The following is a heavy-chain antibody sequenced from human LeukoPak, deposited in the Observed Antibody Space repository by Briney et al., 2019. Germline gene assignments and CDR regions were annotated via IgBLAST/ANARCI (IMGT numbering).Heavy chain of an antibody. CDR3: AKLLYYYDSSQPY. Sequence: PGGSLRLSCAASGFTFGSYAMSWVRQAPGKGLEWVSTISGSGDTPYYADSVKGRFTISRDNSKKTLSLQMNSLRAEDTAVYYCAKLLYYYDSSQPYWGQGTLVTVSS. D-gene: IGHD3-22*01. CDR2: ISGSGDTP. J-gene: IGHJ4*02. CDR1: GFTFGSYA. V-gene: IGHV3-23*01.